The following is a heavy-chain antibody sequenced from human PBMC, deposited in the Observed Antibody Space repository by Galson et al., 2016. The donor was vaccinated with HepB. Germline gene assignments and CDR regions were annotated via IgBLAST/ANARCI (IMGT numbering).Heavy chain of an antibody. D-gene: IGHD2/OR15-2a*01. Sequence: SLRLSCAASGFTFSTYGMSWARQAPGKGLEWVAGISAGGGSTQYSHLVKGRFTISRDHFKNTLYLQMNSPRAEDTAVYFSTCGRPPGAYWSQGTLVTVSS. CDR2: ISAGGGST. V-gene: IGHV3-23*01. CDR1: GFTFSTYG. J-gene: IGHJ4*02. CDR3: TCGRPPGAY.